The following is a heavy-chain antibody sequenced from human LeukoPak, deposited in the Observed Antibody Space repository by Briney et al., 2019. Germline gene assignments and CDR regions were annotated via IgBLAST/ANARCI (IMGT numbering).Heavy chain of an antibody. CDR3: ARINYRAFSI. V-gene: IGHV3-64*01. Sequence: GGSLRLSCAASGFTFSSYAMHWVRQAPGKGLEYVSAISSNGGSTYYANSVKGRFTISRDNSKNTLYLQMNSLRVEDTALYYCARINYRAFSIWGQGTMVTVSS. CDR1: GFTFSSYA. D-gene: IGHD4-11*01. J-gene: IGHJ3*02. CDR2: ISSNGGST.